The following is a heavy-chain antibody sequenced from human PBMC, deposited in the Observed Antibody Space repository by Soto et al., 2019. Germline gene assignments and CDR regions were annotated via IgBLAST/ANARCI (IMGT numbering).Heavy chain of an antibody. J-gene: IGHJ1*01. D-gene: IGHD3-9*01. V-gene: IGHV1-18*01. Sequence: QVQLVQSGAEVVKPGASVKVSCKASGYIFTNYHITWVRQAPGQGLEWMGWISGFNVNTEYAQRFQGRVTMTTDTXTSTAYMELRGLRSDDTAVYYCGRSASGLTGTFQHWGQGTLVTVSS. CDR3: GRSASGLTGTFQH. CDR2: ISGFNVNT. CDR1: GYIFTNYH.